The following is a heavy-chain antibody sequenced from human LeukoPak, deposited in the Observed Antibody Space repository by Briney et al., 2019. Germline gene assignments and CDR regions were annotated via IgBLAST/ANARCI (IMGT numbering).Heavy chain of an antibody. V-gene: IGHV4-39*07. J-gene: IGHJ4*02. D-gene: IGHD3-10*01. CDR1: GGSISNSGNC. CDR3: ARWGSNMAREKGDH. Sequence: SETLSLTCTVSGGSISNSGNCWGWIRQPPGKGLEWIGSIRYTGSTYNNPSLRSRVSILVDTSKNQFSLKLSSVTAADTAVYYCARWGSNMAREKGDHWGQGTLVTVSS. CDR2: IRYTGST.